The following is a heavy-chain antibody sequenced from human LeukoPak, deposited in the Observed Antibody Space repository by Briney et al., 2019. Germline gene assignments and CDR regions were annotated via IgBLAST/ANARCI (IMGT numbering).Heavy chain of an antibody. Sequence: ASVKVSCKASGYTFTSYDINWVRQATGQGLEWMGWMNPNSGNTGYAQKFQGRVTITRNTAISTAYMELSSLRSADTAVYYCARGTTIREGFDLWGRGTLVTVSS. CDR2: MNPNSGNT. D-gene: IGHD1-14*01. CDR3: ARGTTIREGFDL. CDR1: GYTFTSYD. V-gene: IGHV1-8*03. J-gene: IGHJ2*01.